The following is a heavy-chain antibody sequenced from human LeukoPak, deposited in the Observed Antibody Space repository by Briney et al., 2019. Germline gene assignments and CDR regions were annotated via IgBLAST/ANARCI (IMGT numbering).Heavy chain of an antibody. J-gene: IGHJ4*02. Sequence: GGSLRLSCAASGFTFSSYSMNWVRQAPGKGLGWVSSISSSSSYIYYADSVKGRFTISRDNAKNSLYLQMNSLRAEDTAVYYCAREATNVLLWFGELGNLDWGQGTLVTVSS. V-gene: IGHV3-21*01. CDR1: GFTFSSYS. CDR3: AREATNVLLWFGELGNLD. CDR2: ISSSSSYI. D-gene: IGHD3-10*01.